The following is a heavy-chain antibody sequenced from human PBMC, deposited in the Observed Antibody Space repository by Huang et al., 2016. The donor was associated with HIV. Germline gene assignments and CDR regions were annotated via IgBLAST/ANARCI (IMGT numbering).Heavy chain of an antibody. Sequence: QVQLVQSGAEVKKPGSSLKVSCKATGGTHYNYAIGWVRQAPGQGLDRMGVFGSICGTSDYAQKFQGRVTITVDESTNTAYMELKRLTPGDTATYYCARGPLEYSWSGFYFDSWGQGTLVTVSS. V-gene: IGHV1-69*12. CDR2: FGSICGTS. J-gene: IGHJ4*02. CDR1: GGTHYNYA. D-gene: IGHD3-3*01. CDR3: ARGPLEYSWSGFYFDS.